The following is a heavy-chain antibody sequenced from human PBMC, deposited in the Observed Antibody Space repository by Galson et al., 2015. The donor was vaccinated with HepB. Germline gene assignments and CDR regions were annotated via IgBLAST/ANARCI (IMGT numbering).Heavy chain of an antibody. D-gene: IGHD1-7*01. CDR3: ARGPNYGELCFDY. V-gene: IGHV3-21*01. J-gene: IGHJ4*02. CDR2: ISSSSSYI. Sequence: SLRLSCAASGLTFSSYSMNWVRQAPGKGLEWVSSISSSSSYIYYADSVKGRFTISRDNAKNSLYLQMNSLRAEDTAVYYCARGPNYGELCFDYWGQGTLVTVSS. CDR1: GLTFSSYS.